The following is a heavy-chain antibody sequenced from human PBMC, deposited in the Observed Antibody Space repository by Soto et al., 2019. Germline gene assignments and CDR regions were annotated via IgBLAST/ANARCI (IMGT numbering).Heavy chain of an antibody. CDR3: ARDFFRVTTVRVYMDV. Sequence: HPGGSLRLSCAASGFTFSSYWMSWVRQAPGKGLEWVANIKQDGSEKYYVDSVKGRFTISRDNAKNSLYLQMNSLRAEDTAVYYCARDFFRVTTVRVYMDVWGKGTTVTVSS. D-gene: IGHD3-10*01. CDR2: IKQDGSEK. CDR1: GFTFSSYW. V-gene: IGHV3-7*01. J-gene: IGHJ6*03.